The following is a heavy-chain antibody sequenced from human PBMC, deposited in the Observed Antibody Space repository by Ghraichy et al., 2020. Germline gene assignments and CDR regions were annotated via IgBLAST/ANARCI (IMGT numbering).Heavy chain of an antibody. Sequence: SVKVSCKASGCTFTSYAISWVRQAPGQGLEWMGGIIPIFGTANYAQKFQGRVTITADKSTSTAYMELSSLRSEDTAVYYCASRITMVRVDYFDYWGQGTLVTVSS. CDR3: ASRITMVRVDYFDY. CDR1: GCTFTSYA. D-gene: IGHD3-10*01. CDR2: IIPIFGTA. J-gene: IGHJ4*02. V-gene: IGHV1-69*06.